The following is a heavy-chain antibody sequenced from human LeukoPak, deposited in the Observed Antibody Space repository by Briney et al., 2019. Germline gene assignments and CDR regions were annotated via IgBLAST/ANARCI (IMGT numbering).Heavy chain of an antibody. Sequence: GGSLRLSCAASGFTFSSYGMHWVRQAPGKGLEWVGRIKSKTDGGTTDYAAPVKGRFTISRDDSKNTLYLQMNSLKTEDTAVYYCTSRIAAAGKGYWGQGTLVTVSS. CDR3: TSRIAAAGKGY. D-gene: IGHD6-13*01. J-gene: IGHJ4*02. CDR1: GFTFSSYG. V-gene: IGHV3-15*01. CDR2: IKSKTDGGTT.